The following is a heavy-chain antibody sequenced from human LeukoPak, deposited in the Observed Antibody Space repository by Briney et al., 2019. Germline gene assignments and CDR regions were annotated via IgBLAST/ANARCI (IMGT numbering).Heavy chain of an antibody. CDR1: GYSFTSYW. CDR2: IYPGDSDT. CDR3: ARVGGSFPKYNWFDP. V-gene: IGHV5-51*01. J-gene: IGHJ5*02. D-gene: IGHD1-26*01. Sequence: GESLKISWKGSGYSFTSYWIGWVRQMPGKGLEWMGIIYPGDSDTRYSPSFQGQVTISADKSISTAYLQWSSLKASDTAMYYCARVGGSFPKYNWFDPWGQGTLVTVSS.